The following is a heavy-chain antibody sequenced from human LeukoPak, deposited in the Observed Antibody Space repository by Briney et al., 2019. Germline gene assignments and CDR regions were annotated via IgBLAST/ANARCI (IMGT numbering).Heavy chain of an antibody. V-gene: IGHV4-31*03. Sequence: PSETLSLTCTVSGGSFNSAGYYWSWIRQHPGKGLEWIGYIYYSGSTHYNPSLKSRVTMSIDTSKSQFSLNLSSVTAADTAVYHCAREREDTAVAYYFDYWGQGTLVTVSS. D-gene: IGHD5-18*01. CDR3: AREREDTAVAYYFDY. CDR2: IYYSGST. CDR1: GGSFNSAGYY. J-gene: IGHJ4*02.